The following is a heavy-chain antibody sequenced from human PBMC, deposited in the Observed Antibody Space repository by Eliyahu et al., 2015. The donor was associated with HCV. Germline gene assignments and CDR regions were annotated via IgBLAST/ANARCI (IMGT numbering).Heavy chain of an antibody. V-gene: IGHV4-59*01. J-gene: IGHJ3*02. CDR2: INDRVII. CDR3: ARERAEGSGLAFDI. Sequence: QVQLQESGPGLVKPSETLSLTCSVSGGSIXNSDWNWIRQPPGGGLGWSGGWSGEINDRVIIAYNPSLKNRVTMSLDASKNFFSLKLRSVTATDTAVYYCARERAEGSGLAFDIWGQGMMVTVSS. CDR1: GGSIXNSD. D-gene: IGHD3-10*01.